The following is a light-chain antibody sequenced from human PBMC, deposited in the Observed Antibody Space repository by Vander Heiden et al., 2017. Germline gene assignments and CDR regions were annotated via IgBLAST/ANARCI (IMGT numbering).Light chain of an antibody. V-gene: IGLV7-43*01. Sequence: QTVVTQQPSLTVSPGWTVTLTCASSTGAVTSGNYPNWFQQKPGQAPRTPNYATRNKRSWTPARFSDSLLGGKATMTLSDVQHEDEADYYCLLSYSGSWVFGGGTKLTVL. CDR1: TGAVTSGNY. J-gene: IGLJ3*02. CDR2: ATR. CDR3: LLSYSGSWV.